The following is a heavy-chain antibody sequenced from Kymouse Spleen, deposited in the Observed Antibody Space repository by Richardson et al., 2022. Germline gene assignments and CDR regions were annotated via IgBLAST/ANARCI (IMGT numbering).Heavy chain of an antibody. D-gene: IGHD1-7*01. Sequence: EVQLVESGGGLVQPGGSLRLSCAASGFTFSSYWMSWVRQAPGKGLEWVANIKQDGSEKYYVDSVKGRFTISRDNAKNSLYLQMNSLRAEDTAVYYCARDGITGTTFDAFDIWGQGTMVTVSS. CDR3: ARDGITGTTFDAFDI. CDR1: GFTFSSYW. J-gene: IGHJ3*02. V-gene: IGHV3-7*01. CDR2: IKQDGSEK.